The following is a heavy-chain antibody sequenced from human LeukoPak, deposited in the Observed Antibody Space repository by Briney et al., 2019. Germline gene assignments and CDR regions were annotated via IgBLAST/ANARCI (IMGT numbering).Heavy chain of an antibody. V-gene: IGHV4-34*01. CDR3: ASGAFDI. Sequence: SETLSLTCAVYGGSFSGYYWSWIRQPPGKGLEWIGEISHSGSTNYNPSLKSRVTISVDTSKNQFSLKLSSVTAADTAVYYCASGAFDIWGQGTMVTVSS. J-gene: IGHJ3*02. CDR2: ISHSGST. CDR1: GGSFSGYY.